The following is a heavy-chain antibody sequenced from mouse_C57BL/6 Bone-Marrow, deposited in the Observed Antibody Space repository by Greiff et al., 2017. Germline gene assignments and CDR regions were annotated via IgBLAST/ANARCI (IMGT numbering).Heavy chain of an antibody. J-gene: IGHJ4*01. V-gene: IGHV10-1*01. D-gene: IGHD1-1*01. CDR1: GFSFNTYA. CDR3: VRHPATTGAMDY. Sequence: EVQLVESGGGLVQPKGSLKLSCAASGFSFNTYAMNWVRQAPGKGLEWVARIRSKSNNYATYYADSVKDRFTISRDDSESMLYLQMNNLKTEDTAMYYCVRHPATTGAMDYWGQGTSVTVSS. CDR2: IRSKSNNYAT.